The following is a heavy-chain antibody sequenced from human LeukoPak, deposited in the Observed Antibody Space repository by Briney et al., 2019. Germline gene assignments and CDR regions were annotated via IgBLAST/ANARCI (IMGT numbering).Heavy chain of an antibody. CDR3: ARVRCSGGSCPYYYYYYYMDV. V-gene: IGHV4-39*07. Sequence: SETLSLTCTVSGASISSSSYYWAWIRQPPGKGLEWIGSNSGSTYYNPSLQSRVTISIDTSKNQFSLKLRFVTAADTAVYYCARVRCSGGSCPYYYYYYYMDVWGKGTTVTVSS. J-gene: IGHJ6*03. CDR1: GASISSSSYY. D-gene: IGHD2-15*01. CDR2: NSGST.